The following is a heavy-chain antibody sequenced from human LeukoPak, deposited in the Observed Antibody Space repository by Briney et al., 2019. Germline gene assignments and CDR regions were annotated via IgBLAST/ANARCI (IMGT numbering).Heavy chain of an antibody. J-gene: IGHJ3*01. D-gene: IGHD4-11*01. CDR1: GGSLSRYY. CDR3: ARDMTTHDAFDL. Sequence: SETLSLTCTVSGGSLSRYYWSWIRQPPGKGREWIGYIYYIGSTNYNPSLKSRVTISVDTSKNQFSLKLSSVTAADTAVYYCARDMTTHDAFDLWGQGTMVTVFS. CDR2: IYYIGST. V-gene: IGHV4-59*01.